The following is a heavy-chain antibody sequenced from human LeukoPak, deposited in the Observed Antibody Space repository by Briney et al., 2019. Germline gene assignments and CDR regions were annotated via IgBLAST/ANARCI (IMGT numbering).Heavy chain of an antibody. J-gene: IGHJ4*02. V-gene: IGHV4-59*01. CDR1: GGSISSYY. CDR2: IYYSEST. D-gene: IGHD7-27*01. Sequence: SETLSLTCTVSGGSISSYYWSWIRQPPGKGLEWIGYIYYSESTNYNPSLKSRVTISLDTSKNQFSLKLSSVTAADTAVYYCASVTGSKDLDYWGQGTLVTVSS. CDR3: ASVTGSKDLDY.